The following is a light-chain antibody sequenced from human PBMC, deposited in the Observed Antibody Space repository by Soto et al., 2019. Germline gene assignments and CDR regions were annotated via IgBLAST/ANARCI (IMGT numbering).Light chain of an antibody. CDR2: EAS. Sequence: DIQMTQSPLTLSASVGDRVTITCRASQDIITYLAWYQQKPGKAPRLLIYEASSLESGVPSRFGGSGSGTEFTLTIRSMQTDDFAIYYCQQYNSYSWTFGQGTKVDIK. CDR3: QQYNSYSWT. V-gene: IGKV1-5*03. CDR1: QDIITY. J-gene: IGKJ1*01.